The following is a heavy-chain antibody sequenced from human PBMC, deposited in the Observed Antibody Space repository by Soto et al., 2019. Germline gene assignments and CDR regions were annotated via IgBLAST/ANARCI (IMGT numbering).Heavy chain of an antibody. V-gene: IGHV3-48*03. J-gene: IGHJ6*02. CDR3: ARDGYVGTREYDYCDGKGV. D-gene: IGHD1-26*01. Sequence: EVQLVESGGGLVQPGGSLRLSCAASGFTFSSYDMNWVRQAPGKGLEWVSSISSSGRTKYYADSVKGRFTISSDNAKNSRDLQMNSLRAEETAGYYWARDGYVGTREYDYCDGKGVWGQGTTGTVSS. CDR2: ISSSGRTK. CDR1: GFTFSSYD.